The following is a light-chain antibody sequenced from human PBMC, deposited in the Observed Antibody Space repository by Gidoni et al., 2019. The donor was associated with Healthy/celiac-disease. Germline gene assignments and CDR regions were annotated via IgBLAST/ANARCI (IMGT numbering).Light chain of an antibody. CDR1: KLGDKY. V-gene: IGLV3-1*01. CDR2: QDS. Sequence: SYELTQPPSVSVSPGQTASITCSGDKLGDKYACWYQQKPGQSPVLVIYQDSKRHSGIPERFSGSNSGNTATLTISGTQAMDEADYYCQAWDSGVVFGGGTKLTVL. CDR3: QAWDSGVV. J-gene: IGLJ2*01.